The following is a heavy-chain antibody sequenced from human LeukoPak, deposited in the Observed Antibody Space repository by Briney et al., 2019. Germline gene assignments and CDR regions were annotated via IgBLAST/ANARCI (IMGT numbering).Heavy chain of an antibody. V-gene: IGHV4-59*12. J-gene: IGHJ4*02. CDR1: GGSISSYY. CDR3: ASFSGDYEGNYFDY. D-gene: IGHD4-17*01. CDR2: IYYSGST. Sequence: SETLSLTCTVSGGSISSYYWSWIRQPPGKGLEWIGYIYYSGSTNYNPSLKSRVTISVDTSKNQFSLKLSSVTAADTAVYYCASFSGDYEGNYFDYWGQGTRVTVSS.